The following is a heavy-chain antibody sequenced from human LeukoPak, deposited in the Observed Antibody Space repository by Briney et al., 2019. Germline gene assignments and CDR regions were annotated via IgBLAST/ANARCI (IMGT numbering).Heavy chain of an antibody. J-gene: IGHJ4*02. D-gene: IGHD3-22*01. Sequence: GGSLRLSCAASGFTFSSYGMHWVRQAPGKGLEWVAVIWYDGSNKYYADSVKGRFTISRDNSKNTLYLQMNSLRAEDTAVYYCARDLDDSSGYYYDCMDYWGQGTLVTVSS. CDR1: GFTFSSYG. V-gene: IGHV3-33*01. CDR2: IWYDGSNK. CDR3: ARDLDDSSGYYYDCMDY.